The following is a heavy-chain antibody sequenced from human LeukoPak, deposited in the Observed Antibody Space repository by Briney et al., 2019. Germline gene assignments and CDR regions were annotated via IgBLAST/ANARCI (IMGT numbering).Heavy chain of an antibody. D-gene: IGHD2-2*01. CDR2: INPNSVGT. V-gene: IGHV1-2*02. CDR1: GYSFTDYY. CDR3: ARGVPVGLNYFDY. J-gene: IGHJ4*02. Sequence: ASVKVSCTTSGYSFTDYYIHWVRQAPGQGLEWMGWINPNSVGTNYAQKFQGRITMTRDTSIRTTYMDLSRLISDDTAVYYCARGVPVGLNYFDYWGQGTLVTVSS.